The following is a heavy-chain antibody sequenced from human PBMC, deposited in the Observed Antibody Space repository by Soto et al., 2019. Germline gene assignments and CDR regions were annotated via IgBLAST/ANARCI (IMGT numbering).Heavy chain of an antibody. D-gene: IGHD6-25*01. CDR2: FYLSEST. Sequence: QLQLQESGPGLVKPSETLSLSCTVSGGSISSSTYFWGWIRQPPGKGLEWIGGFYLSESTHYNPSLSGRVTISVDTSKNQFSLWLTSVTAADTAVYYCASGNSGAYRAWFDPWGQGTLVTVSS. CDR3: ASGNSGAYRAWFDP. CDR1: GGSISSSTYF. J-gene: IGHJ5*02. V-gene: IGHV4-39*01.